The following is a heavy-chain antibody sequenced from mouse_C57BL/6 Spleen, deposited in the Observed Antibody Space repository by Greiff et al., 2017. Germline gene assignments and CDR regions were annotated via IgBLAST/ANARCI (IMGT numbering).Heavy chain of an antibody. Sequence: EVKVEESGGGLVQPGGSLSLSCAASGFTFTDYYMSWVRQPPGKALEWLGFIRNKANGYTTEYSASVKGRFTISRDNSQSILYLQMNALRAEVSATYYCARYITMKGYYAMDYWGQGTSVTVSS. D-gene: IGHD2-4*01. J-gene: IGHJ4*01. CDR3: ARYITMKGYYAMDY. CDR1: GFTFTDYY. V-gene: IGHV7-3*01. CDR2: IRNKANGYTT.